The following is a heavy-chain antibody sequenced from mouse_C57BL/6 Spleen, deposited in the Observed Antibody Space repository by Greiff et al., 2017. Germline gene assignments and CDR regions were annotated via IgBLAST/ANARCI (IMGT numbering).Heavy chain of an antibody. CDR3: ASHDYDNWYFDV. CDR1: GFTFTDYY. Sequence: EVQGVESGGGLVQPGGSLSLSCAASGFTFTDYYLSWVRQPPGKALEWLGFIRNKANGYTTEYSASVKGRFTISRDNSQSILYLQMNALGAEDSATYYWASHDYDNWYFDVWGTGTTVTVAS. J-gene: IGHJ1*03. D-gene: IGHD2-4*01. CDR2: IRNKANGYTT. V-gene: IGHV7-3*01.